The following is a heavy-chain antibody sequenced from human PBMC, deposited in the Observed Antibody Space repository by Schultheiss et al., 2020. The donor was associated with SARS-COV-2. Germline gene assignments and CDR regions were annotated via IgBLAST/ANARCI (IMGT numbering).Heavy chain of an antibody. V-gene: IGHV3-30*03. Sequence: GESLKISCAASGFTFSSYGMHWVRQAPGKGLEWVAVISYDGSNKYYADSVKGRFTISRDNSKNTLYLQMNSLRAEDTAVYYCARSHYDILTGLDYYYGMDVWGQGTTVTVSS. J-gene: IGHJ6*02. D-gene: IGHD3-9*01. CDR1: GFTFSSYG. CDR2: ISYDGSNK. CDR3: ARSHYDILTGLDYYYGMDV.